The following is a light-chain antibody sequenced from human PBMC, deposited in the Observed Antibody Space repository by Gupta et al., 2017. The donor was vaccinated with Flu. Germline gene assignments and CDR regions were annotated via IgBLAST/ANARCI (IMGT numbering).Light chain of an antibody. CDR1: SAKIGSVFD. Sequence: SVLTQPPSVSGAPGQRVNLPCNGDSAKIGSVFDVHWYRQFSGMAPRLLIYGNTLRPSGVSDRFAASRSGTTASLAISGLQTGDEADYFCQSFDGSYTVFGTGTRVTV. V-gene: IGLV1-40*02. J-gene: IGLJ1*01. CDR3: QSFDGSYTV. CDR2: GNT.